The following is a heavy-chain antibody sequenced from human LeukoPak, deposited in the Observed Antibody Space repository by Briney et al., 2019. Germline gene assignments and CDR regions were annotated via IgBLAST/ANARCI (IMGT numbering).Heavy chain of an antibody. CDR2: ISGSNGRT. V-gene: IGHV3-23*01. Sequence: GGSLRLSCVVSGFTFSDYAMSWVRQPPGKGLEWVSGISGSNGRTYYADSVKGRFTISRDNSKNTLYLQMNSLRAEDTAVYYCAKSRARRDGSAGSIDHRGQGTLVTVSS. CDR1: GFTFSDYA. D-gene: IGHD2-15*01. J-gene: IGHJ4*02. CDR3: AKSRARRDGSAGSIDH.